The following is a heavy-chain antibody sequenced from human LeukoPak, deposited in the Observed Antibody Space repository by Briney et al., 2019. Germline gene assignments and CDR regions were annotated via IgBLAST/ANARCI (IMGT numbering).Heavy chain of an antibody. D-gene: IGHD6-19*01. J-gene: IGHJ4*02. CDR1: GGSISSYY. CDR3: ARTGRETVAADY. CDR2: SYYSGST. Sequence: PSETLSLTCTVSGGSISSYYWSWIRQTPGKGLEWIGDSYYSGSTNYNPSLKSRVSISVDTSKNQFSLKLSSVTAADTAVYYCARTGRETVAADYWGQGTLVTVSS. V-gene: IGHV4-59*12.